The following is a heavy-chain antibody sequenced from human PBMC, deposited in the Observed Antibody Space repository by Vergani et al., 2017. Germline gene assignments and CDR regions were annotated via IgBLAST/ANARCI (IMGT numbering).Heavy chain of an antibody. Sequence: EVQLVESGGGLVQPGGSLKLSCAASGFTFSGSAMHWARQASGKGLEWVGRIRSKANSYATAYAASVKGRFTISRDDSKNTAYLQMNSLKTEDTAVYYCVRVKGSNWNDHLYDIWGQGTLLTVSS. D-gene: IGHD1-1*01. V-gene: IGHV3-73*02. CDR3: VRVKGSNWNDHLYDI. J-gene: IGHJ3*02. CDR1: GFTFSGSA. CDR2: IRSKANSYAT.